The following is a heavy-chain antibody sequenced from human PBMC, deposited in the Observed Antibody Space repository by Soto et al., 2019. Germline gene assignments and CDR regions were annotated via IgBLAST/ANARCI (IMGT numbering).Heavy chain of an antibody. CDR3: ARDLAWAFDS. J-gene: IGHJ4*02. Sequence: GGSLGLSCSASGFTFRTFSMNWVRQAPGKGLEWLSYIGGSGGSISYADSVKGRFTISRDNGKNTLYLQMSSLRDEDTAVYYCARDLAWAFDSWGQGALVTVPQ. D-gene: IGHD1-26*01. CDR2: IGGSGGSI. V-gene: IGHV3-48*02. CDR1: GFTFRTFS.